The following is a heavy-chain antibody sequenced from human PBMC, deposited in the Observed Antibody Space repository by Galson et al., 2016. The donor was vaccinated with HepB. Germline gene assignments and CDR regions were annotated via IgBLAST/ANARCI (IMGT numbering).Heavy chain of an antibody. CDR1: GFSLNTSGMC. Sequence: PALVQPTQTLTLTCTFSGFSLNTSGMCVNWVRQPPGKALEWLALIDWHDEKHYSTSLKPRLTVAKDTSKNQVVLRMSNMDPEDTATYYCARVRDQVVYPYYYFGMDVWGQGTTVAVSS. J-gene: IGHJ6*02. V-gene: IGHV2-70*19. CDR2: IDWHDEK. CDR3: ARVRDQVVYPYYYFGMDV. D-gene: IGHD6-6*01.